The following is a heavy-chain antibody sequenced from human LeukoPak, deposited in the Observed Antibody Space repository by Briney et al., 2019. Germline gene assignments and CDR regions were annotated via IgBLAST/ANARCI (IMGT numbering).Heavy chain of an antibody. CDR2: ISYDGSNK. Sequence: GGSLRLSSAASGFTFSSYGMHWVRQAPGKGLEWVAVISYDGSNKYYADSVKGRFTISRDNSKNTLYLQMNSLRAEDTAVYYCAKVYYYDSSGYYFDYWGQGTLVTVSS. J-gene: IGHJ4*02. V-gene: IGHV3-30*18. CDR3: AKVYYYDSSGYYFDY. D-gene: IGHD3-22*01. CDR1: GFTFSSYG.